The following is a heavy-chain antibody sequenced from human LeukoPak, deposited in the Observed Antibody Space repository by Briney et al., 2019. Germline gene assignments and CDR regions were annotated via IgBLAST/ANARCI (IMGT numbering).Heavy chain of an antibody. Sequence: GGSLRLSCAASGFTFSSYWMTWVRQAPGKGLEWVAHIKQDGSEKYYVDSVKGRFTISRDNAKNSLYLQMNSLRAEDTALYYCARGTSRDYGDYDDYWGQGTLVTVSS. D-gene: IGHD4-17*01. CDR1: GFTFSSYW. V-gene: IGHV3-7*01. CDR3: ARGTSRDYGDYDDY. J-gene: IGHJ4*02. CDR2: IKQDGSEK.